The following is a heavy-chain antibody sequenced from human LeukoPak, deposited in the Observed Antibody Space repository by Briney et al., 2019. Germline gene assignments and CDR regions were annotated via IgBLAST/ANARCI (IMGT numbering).Heavy chain of an antibody. CDR3: ARIEVKAYYDILTGYYNGY. CDR2: ISSSGSTI. Sequence: GGSLRLSCAASGFTFSSYEMNWVRQAPGKGLEWVSYISSSGSTIYYADSVKGRFTISRDNAKNLLYLQMNSPRAEDTAVYYCARIEVKAYYDILTGYYNGYWGQGTLVTVSS. D-gene: IGHD3-9*01. J-gene: IGHJ4*02. V-gene: IGHV3-48*03. CDR1: GFTFSSYE.